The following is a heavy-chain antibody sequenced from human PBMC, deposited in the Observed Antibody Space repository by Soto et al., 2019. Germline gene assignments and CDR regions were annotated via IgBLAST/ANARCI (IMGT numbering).Heavy chain of an antibody. Sequence: GGSLRLSCAASGFTFSNYAMNWVRQAPGMGLEWVSGISIRGGTTDYSDSVRGRFTISRDNSKNTVYLQMDSLRAEDTAIYYCAKEIFGVAGRAFDIWGQGTMVTVSS. CDR2: ISIRGGTT. V-gene: IGHV3-23*01. CDR1: GFTFSNYA. J-gene: IGHJ3*02. D-gene: IGHD3-3*01. CDR3: AKEIFGVAGRAFDI.